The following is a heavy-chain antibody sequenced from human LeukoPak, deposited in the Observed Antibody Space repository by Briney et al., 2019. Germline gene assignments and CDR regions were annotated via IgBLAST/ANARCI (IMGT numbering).Heavy chain of an antibody. CDR1: GGSISRYY. J-gene: IGHJ2*01. CDR3: ARQYIDILTGYHRGELYWYFDL. Sequence: SETLSLTCTVSGGSISRYYWSWIRQPPGKGLEWIGYIYYSGSTNYNPSLKSRVTISVDTSKNQFSLKLRSVTAADTAVYYCARQYIDILTGYHRGELYWYFDLWGRGTLVTVSS. CDR2: IYYSGST. V-gene: IGHV4-59*08. D-gene: IGHD3-9*01.